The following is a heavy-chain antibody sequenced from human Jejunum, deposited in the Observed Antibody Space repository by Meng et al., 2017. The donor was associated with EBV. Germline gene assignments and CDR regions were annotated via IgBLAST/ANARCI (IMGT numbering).Heavy chain of an antibody. D-gene: IGHD5-12*01. Sequence: QVQVEQRGAGLLKPSGTLSLTCVVNGGSFSGYYWTWIRQPPGKGLEWIGEINHGDRTNYNPSLKSRVTVSVDTSKNQFSLRLTSVTDADTAVYYCARVAYDEAFAGWFDPWGQGTLVTVSS. V-gene: IGHV4-34*01. CDR1: GGSFSGYY. CDR2: INHGDRT. CDR3: ARVAYDEAFAGWFDP. J-gene: IGHJ5*02.